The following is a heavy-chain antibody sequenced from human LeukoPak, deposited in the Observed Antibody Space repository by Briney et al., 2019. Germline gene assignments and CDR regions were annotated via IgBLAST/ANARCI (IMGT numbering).Heavy chain of an antibody. CDR3: ARVPLVATIPDY. Sequence: GGSLRLSCAASGFTFCKFGMGWVREAPGKGMEWVSSISSSSSYIYYADSVKGRFTISRDNAKNSLYLQMNSLRAEDTAVYYCARVPLVATIPDYWGQGTLVTVSS. CDR2: ISSSSSYI. D-gene: IGHD5-12*01. CDR1: GFTFCKFG. V-gene: IGHV3-21*01. J-gene: IGHJ4*02.